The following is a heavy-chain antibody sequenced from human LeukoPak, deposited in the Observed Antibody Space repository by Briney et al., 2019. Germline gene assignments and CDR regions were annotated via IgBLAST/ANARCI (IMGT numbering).Heavy chain of an antibody. Sequence: ASLSVSCTASGYTFTGYDISWVRQAPGQGLEWMACISAYNGNTNYAQKLQGRVTMTTDTSTSTAYMELRSLRSDDTAVYYCARLPITMVRGVIFDYWGQGTLVTVSS. CDR1: GYTFTGYD. J-gene: IGHJ4*02. CDR2: ISAYNGNT. CDR3: ARLPITMVRGVIFDY. V-gene: IGHV1-18*01. D-gene: IGHD3-10*01.